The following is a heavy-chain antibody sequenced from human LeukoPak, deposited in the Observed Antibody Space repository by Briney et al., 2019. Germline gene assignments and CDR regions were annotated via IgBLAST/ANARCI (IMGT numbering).Heavy chain of an antibody. J-gene: IGHJ6*02. V-gene: IGHV3-20*01. D-gene: IGHD2-2*01. CDR1: GFTFDDYG. CDR2: INWNGGST. CDR3: ARYQLPMGDYYYGMDV. Sequence: PGGSLRLSCAASGFTFDDYGMSWVRQAPGKGLEWVSGINWNGGSTGYADSVKGRFTISRDNAKYSLYLQMNSLRAEDTALYHCARYQLPMGDYYYGMDVWGQGTTVTVSS.